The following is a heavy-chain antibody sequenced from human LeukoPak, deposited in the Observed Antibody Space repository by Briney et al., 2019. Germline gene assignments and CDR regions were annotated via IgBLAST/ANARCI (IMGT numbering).Heavy chain of an antibody. J-gene: IGHJ4*02. Sequence: ASVKVSCKASGRTFSIYNMHWVRQAPGQGLEWMGIINPSGGTSYAQKIQGRVTMTRDTSTTTVYMGLSSLRSEDTAVYYCAREGVAATGLDYWGQGTLVTVSS. CDR3: AREGVAATGLDY. CDR1: GRTFSIYN. D-gene: IGHD6-13*01. CDR2: INPSGGT. V-gene: IGHV1-46*01.